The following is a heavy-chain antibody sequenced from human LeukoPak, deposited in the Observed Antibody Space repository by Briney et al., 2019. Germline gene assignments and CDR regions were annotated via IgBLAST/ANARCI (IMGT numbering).Heavy chain of an antibody. D-gene: IGHD3-22*01. CDR3: ARVYYDSSGRKNNWFDP. J-gene: IGHJ5*02. CDR2: ISSSSSYI. CDR1: GFTFSRYS. Sequence: GGSLRLSCAASGFTFSRYSMNWVRQAPGKGLEWVSAISSSSSYIYYADSVRGRFTISRDNAKNSLYLQMNSLRAEDTAVYYCARVYYDSSGRKNNWFDPWGQGTLVTVSS. V-gene: IGHV3-21*01.